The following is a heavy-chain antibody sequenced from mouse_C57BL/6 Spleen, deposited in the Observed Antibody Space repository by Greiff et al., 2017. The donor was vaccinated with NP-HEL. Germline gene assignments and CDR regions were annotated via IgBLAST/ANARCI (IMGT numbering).Heavy chain of an antibody. D-gene: IGHD2-1*01. CDR2: IAPEDGDT. CDR3: TTCYYGNYPSMDY. CDR1: GFNIKDYY. Sequence: EVQLQQSGAELVRPGASVKLSCTASGFNIKDYYMHWVKQRPEQGLEWIGRIAPEDGDTEYAPKFQGKATMTADTSSNTSYLQLSSLTSEDTAVYYSTTCYYGNYPSMDYWSQGTSVTVSS. J-gene: IGHJ4*01. V-gene: IGHV14-1*01.